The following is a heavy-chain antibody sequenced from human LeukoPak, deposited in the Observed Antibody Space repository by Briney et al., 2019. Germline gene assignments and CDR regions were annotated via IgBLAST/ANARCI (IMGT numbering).Heavy chain of an antibody. V-gene: IGHV1-24*01. Sequence: ALVKVSCKVSVYTLTELSMHWVRQAPGKGLERVGGFDPEDGETIYAQKFQGRVTMTEDTSTDTAYMELSSLRSEDTAVYYCATAPLAAAGRFDYWGQGTLVTVSS. D-gene: IGHD6-13*01. J-gene: IGHJ4*02. CDR3: ATAPLAAAGRFDY. CDR1: VYTLTELS. CDR2: FDPEDGET.